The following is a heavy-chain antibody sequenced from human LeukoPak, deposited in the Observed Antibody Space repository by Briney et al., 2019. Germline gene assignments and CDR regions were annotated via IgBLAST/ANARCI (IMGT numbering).Heavy chain of an antibody. CDR2: IRYDGSNQ. V-gene: IGHV3-30*02. J-gene: IGHJ4*02. CDR3: AKDRDVYGWSYPLDS. D-gene: IGHD1-26*01. Sequence: GGSLRLSCAASGFTFSSYGMHWVRQAPGKGLGWVAFIRYDGSNQYYADSVKGRFTISRDNSKNTLYLQMNSLRPEDTAVYYCAKDRDVYGWSYPLDSWGQGTLVTVSS. CDR1: GFTFSSYG.